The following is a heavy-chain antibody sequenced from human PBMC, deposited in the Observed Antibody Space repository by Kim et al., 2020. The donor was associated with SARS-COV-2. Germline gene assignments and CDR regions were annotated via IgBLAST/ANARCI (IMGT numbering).Heavy chain of an antibody. CDR2: MSYDGGNY. CDR3: SKTPSRIAVYYYYHMDV. Sequence: GGSLRLSCAASGFTFSSYAMHSVRQTPGKGLEWVAVMSYDGGNYYYADSVKGRFTISRDNSKNTLYLKMKSLRHDETAVYYCSKTPSRIAVYYYYHMDV. V-gene: IGHV3-30*18. CDR1: GFTFSSYA. D-gene: IGHD6-19*01. J-gene: IGHJ6*01.